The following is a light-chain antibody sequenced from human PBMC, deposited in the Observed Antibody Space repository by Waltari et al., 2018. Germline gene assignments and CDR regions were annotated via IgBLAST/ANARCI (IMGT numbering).Light chain of an antibody. CDR3: SSYTTTNTFV. CDR2: DVT. V-gene: IGLV2-14*01. Sequence: QSALTQPASVSGSPGQSITIPCTGSTPNVGTYCFFAWYQQHPGKAPQLMVFDVTHRPSGISNRFSGSKSGDTASLTISGLQAEDEAYYYCSSYTTTNTFVFGTGTNVTVV. J-gene: IGLJ1*01. CDR1: TPNVGTYCF.